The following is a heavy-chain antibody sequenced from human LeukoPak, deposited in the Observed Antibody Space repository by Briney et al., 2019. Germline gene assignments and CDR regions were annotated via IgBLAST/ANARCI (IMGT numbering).Heavy chain of an antibody. V-gene: IGHV4-39*01. D-gene: IGHD6-19*01. CDR3: ARHHRSVLRGQWLDGTRATNFDY. Sequence: PSETLSLTCTVSGGSIRSSSYYWGWIRQPPGKGLEWIGSIYYSGSTYYNPSLKSRVTISVDTSKNQFSLKLSSVTAADTAVYYCARHHRSVLRGQWLDGTRATNFDYWGQGTLVTVSS. CDR1: GGSIRSSSYY. J-gene: IGHJ4*02. CDR2: IYYSGST.